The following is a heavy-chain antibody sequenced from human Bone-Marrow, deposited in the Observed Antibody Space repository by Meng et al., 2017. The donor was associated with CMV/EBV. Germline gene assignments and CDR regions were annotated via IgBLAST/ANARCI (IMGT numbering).Heavy chain of an antibody. CDR1: GFTFSSYS. J-gene: IGHJ6*02. Sequence: GGSLRLSCAASGFTFSSYSMNWVRQAPGKGLEWVSSISSSSSYIYYADSVKGRFTISRDNAKNSLYLQMNSLRAEDTAVYYCASRRTGIAAAGTEDVVWGQGTTVTVPS. CDR2: ISSSSSYI. CDR3: ASRRTGIAAAGTEDVV. D-gene: IGHD6-13*01. V-gene: IGHV3-21*01.